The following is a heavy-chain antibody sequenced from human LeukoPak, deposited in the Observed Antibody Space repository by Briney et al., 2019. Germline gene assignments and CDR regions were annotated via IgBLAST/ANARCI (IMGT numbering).Heavy chain of an antibody. J-gene: IGHJ5*02. CDR1: GGSFSGYY. Sequence: SETLSLTCAVYGGSFSGYYWSWIRQPPGKGLEWIGEINHSGSTNYNPSLKSRVTISVDTSKNQFSLKLSSVTAADTAVYYCARGVVAVPELTPWFDPWGQGTLVTVSS. D-gene: IGHD2-2*01. CDR3: ARGVVAVPELTPWFDP. V-gene: IGHV4-34*01. CDR2: INHSGST.